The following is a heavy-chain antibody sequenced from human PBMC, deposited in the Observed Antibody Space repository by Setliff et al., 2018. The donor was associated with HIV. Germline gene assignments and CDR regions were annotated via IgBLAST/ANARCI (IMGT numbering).Heavy chain of an antibody. Sequence: KPSETLSLTCTVSGDSINTHYWSWIRQPPGKGLEWIGCISHSGNTNFNPSLNSRVTISLDTSKNQFSLRLTSLTAADTAIYYCARSTVGAGASFPWGRGILVT. CDR3: ARSTVGAGASFP. CDR1: GDSINTHY. J-gene: IGHJ5*02. V-gene: IGHV4-59*11. D-gene: IGHD1-26*01. CDR2: ISHSGNT.